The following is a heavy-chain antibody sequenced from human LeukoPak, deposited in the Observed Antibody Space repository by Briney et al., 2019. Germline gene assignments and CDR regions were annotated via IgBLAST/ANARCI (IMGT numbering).Heavy chain of an antibody. CDR2: IKKDGSEK. D-gene: IGHD6-19*01. CDR3: ATVSVSGWRQNDY. CDR1: GFTFDTYW. J-gene: IGHJ4*02. V-gene: IGHV3-7*01. Sequence: GGSLRLSCAASGFTFDTYWMSWVRQAPGKSLEWLANIKKDGSEKYYVDSVKGRFTISRDNAENSLYLQMNSLRAGDTAVYYCATVSVSGWRQNDYWGQGTLVTVSS.